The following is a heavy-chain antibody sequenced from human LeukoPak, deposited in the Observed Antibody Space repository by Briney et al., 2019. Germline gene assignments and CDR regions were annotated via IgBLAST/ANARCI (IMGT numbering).Heavy chain of an antibody. D-gene: IGHD3-3*01. V-gene: IGHV4-30-4*08. Sequence: SETLSLTCTVSGGSISSGDYYWSWIRQPPGKGLEWIGYIYYSGSTYYNPSLKSRVTISVDTSKNQFSLELSSVTAADTAVYYCARADFWSGALDYWGQGTLVTVSS. CDR2: IYYSGST. CDR3: ARADFWSGALDY. CDR1: GGSISSGDYY. J-gene: IGHJ4*02.